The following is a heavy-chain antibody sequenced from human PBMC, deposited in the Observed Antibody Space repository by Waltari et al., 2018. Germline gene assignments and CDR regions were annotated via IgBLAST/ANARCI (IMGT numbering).Heavy chain of an antibody. CDR3: ARTAYDHLTGYPTLDH. CDR1: GAYFTSLSHY. CDR2: IYYSGTT. J-gene: IGHJ4*02. D-gene: IGHD3-9*01. Sequence: QVQLQESGPGLVKPSATLSLTCSVSGAYFTSLSHYWGWIRQPPGKGLEWIGSIYYSGTTYYNPSLKSRVTMSVDTAKYQFSLKVTSVTAADTAIYYCARTAYDHLTGYPTLDHWGQGTLVTVSS. V-gene: IGHV4-39*07.